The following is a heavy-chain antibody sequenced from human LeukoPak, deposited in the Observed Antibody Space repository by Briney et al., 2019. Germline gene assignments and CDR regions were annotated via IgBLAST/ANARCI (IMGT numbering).Heavy chain of an antibody. CDR1: GYTFTGYY. CDR2: INPNSGGT. J-gene: IGHJ6*04. V-gene: IGHV1-2*02. Sequence: ASVKVSCKASGYTFTGYYMHWVRQAPGQGLEWMGWINPNSGGTNYAQKFQGRVTMTRDTSISTAYMELSRLRSDDTAVYYCARGAVLLWFGELTTLDVWGKGTTVTVSS. D-gene: IGHD3-10*01. CDR3: ARGAVLLWFGELTTLDV.